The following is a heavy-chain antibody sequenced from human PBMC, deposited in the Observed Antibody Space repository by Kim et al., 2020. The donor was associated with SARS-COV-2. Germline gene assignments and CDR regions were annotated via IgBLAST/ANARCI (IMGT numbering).Heavy chain of an antibody. D-gene: IGHD1-26*01. CDR2: ISYDGSHK. V-gene: IGHV3-30*03. J-gene: IGHJ4*02. CDR3: ARSFSGSYFGYDY. Sequence: GGFLRLSCAASGFTFNTYGMHWVRQAPGKGLEWVAVISYDGSHKYYVDSVKGRFTISRDNPKNTLYLQMNSLRIEDTAVYYCARSFSGSYFGYDYWGQGSLATVSS. CDR1: GFTFNTYG.